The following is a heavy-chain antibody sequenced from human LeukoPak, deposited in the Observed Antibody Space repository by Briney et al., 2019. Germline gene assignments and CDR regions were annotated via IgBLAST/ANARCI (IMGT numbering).Heavy chain of an antibody. V-gene: IGHV3-23*01. J-gene: IGHJ4*02. D-gene: IGHD6-19*01. Sequence: GGSLRLSCAASGFTFSSYAMSWVRQAPGKGLEWVSAISGSGDSTYYADSVKGWFTISRDNSKNTLYLQMNSLRAEDTAVYYCARRSGIAVAGAFDYWGQGTLVTVSS. CDR1: GFTFSSYA. CDR3: ARRSGIAVAGAFDY. CDR2: ISGSGDST.